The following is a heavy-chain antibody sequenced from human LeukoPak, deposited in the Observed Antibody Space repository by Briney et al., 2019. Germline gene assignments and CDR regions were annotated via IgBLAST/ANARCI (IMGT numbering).Heavy chain of an antibody. Sequence: SETLSLTXTVSGGSISSYYWSWIRQPPGKGLEWIGYIYYSGSTNYNPSLKSRVTISVDTSKNQFSLKLSSVTAADTAVYYCAREQAIYYYDSSGFDYWGQGTLVTVSS. J-gene: IGHJ4*02. CDR1: GGSISSYY. D-gene: IGHD3-22*01. V-gene: IGHV4-59*01. CDR2: IYYSGST. CDR3: AREQAIYYYDSSGFDY.